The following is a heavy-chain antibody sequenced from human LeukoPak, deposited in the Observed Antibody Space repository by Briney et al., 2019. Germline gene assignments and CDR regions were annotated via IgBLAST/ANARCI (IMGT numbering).Heavy chain of an antibody. D-gene: IGHD5-18*01. CDR1: GGSFSGYY. CDR2: INHSGST. V-gene: IGHV4-34*01. J-gene: IGHJ4*02. CDR3: ASEGAAMEDY. Sequence: SETLSLTCAVYGGSFSGYYWSWIRQPPGKGLEWIGEINHSGSTNYNPSLKSRVTMSVDTSKNQFSLKLSSVTAADTAVYYCASEGAAMEDYWGQGTLVTVSS.